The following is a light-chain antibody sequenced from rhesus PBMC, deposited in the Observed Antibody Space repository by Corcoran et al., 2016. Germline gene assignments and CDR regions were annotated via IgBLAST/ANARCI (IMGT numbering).Light chain of an antibody. V-gene: IGKV1S8*01. J-gene: IGKJ4*01. CDR1: QNIHRN. CDR3: QHYYDNPFT. CDR2: GAS. Sequence: DIQMTQSPSALSASVGDRVTLSCRASQNIHRNSAWYQLKPGKAPELLIYGASSLHTGISSRFSGSGSGTDFTLTISSLQPKDSASYYCQHYYDNPFTFGGGTKVELK.